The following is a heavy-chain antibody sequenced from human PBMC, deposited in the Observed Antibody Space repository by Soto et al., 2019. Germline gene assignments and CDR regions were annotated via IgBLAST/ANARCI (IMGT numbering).Heavy chain of an antibody. Sequence: HITLKESGPTLVKPTQPLPLTCTFSWYLLCTRGVGVGWIRQSPGKALECLELIYWDYDKRYGPSLKSRLNINKDTTKNHVVLTTTKLDPLETATYYCAHRPPVGHHAFEIWGQGTMGNVSS. D-gene: IGHD3-16*01. CDR3: AHRPPVGHHAFEI. CDR2: IYWDYDK. CDR1: WYLLCTRGVG. V-gene: IGHV2-5*05. J-gene: IGHJ3*02.